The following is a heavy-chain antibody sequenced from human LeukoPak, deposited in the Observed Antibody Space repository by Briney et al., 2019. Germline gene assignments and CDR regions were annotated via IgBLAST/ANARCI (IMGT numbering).Heavy chain of an antibody. Sequence: EPSETLSLTCTVSGGSISSYYWSWIRQPPGKGLEWIGYIYYSGSTNYNPSLKSRVTISVDTSKNQFSLKLSSVTAADTAVYYCARGRGYYDFWSDVGYFDYWGQGTLVTVSS. CDR1: GGSISSYY. CDR2: IYYSGST. V-gene: IGHV4-59*01. J-gene: IGHJ4*02. D-gene: IGHD3-3*01. CDR3: ARGRGYYDFWSDVGYFDY.